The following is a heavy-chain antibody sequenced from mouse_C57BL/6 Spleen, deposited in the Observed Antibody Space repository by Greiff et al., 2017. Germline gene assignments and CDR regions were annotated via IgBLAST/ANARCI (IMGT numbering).Heavy chain of an antibody. J-gene: IGHJ2*01. Sequence: EVHLVESGPELVKPGASVKISCKASGYSFTGYYMNWVKQSPEKSLEWIGEINPSTGGTTYNQKFKAKATLTVDKSSSTAYMQLKGLTSEDSAVYYCARGNIHFDYWGQGTTLTVSS. CDR3: ARGNIHFDY. CDR2: INPSTGGT. D-gene: IGHD2-1*01. V-gene: IGHV1-42*01. CDR1: GYSFTGYY.